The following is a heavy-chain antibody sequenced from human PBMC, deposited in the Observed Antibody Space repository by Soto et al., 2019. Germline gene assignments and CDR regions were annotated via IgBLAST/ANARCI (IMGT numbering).Heavy chain of an antibody. J-gene: IGHJ6*02. CDR2: IIPIFGTA. V-gene: IGHV1-69*12. Sequence: QVQLVQSGAGVKKPGSSVKVSCKASGGTFSRYGISWVRQAPGQGLEWMGGIIPIFGTANYAQKYQGRVTITADESTSTAYMELSRLRSEDTAEYYGASQTGTTGNYCGGMDVWGQGTTVTVSS. D-gene: IGHD1-1*01. CDR3: ASQTGTTGNYCGGMDV. CDR1: GGTFSRYG.